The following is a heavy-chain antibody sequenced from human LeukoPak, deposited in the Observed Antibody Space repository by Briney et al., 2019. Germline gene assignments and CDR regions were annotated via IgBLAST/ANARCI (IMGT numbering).Heavy chain of an antibody. CDR3: ARVAAVRYCSSTSCYMGFDI. CDR2: IIPIFGTA. CDR1: GGTFSSYA. Sequence: SVKVSCKASGGTFSSYAISWVRQAPGQGLEWMGGIIPIFGTANYAQKFQGRVTITADESTSTAYMELSSLRSEDTAVYYCARVAAVRYCSSTSCYMGFDIWGQGTMVTVSS. J-gene: IGHJ3*02. D-gene: IGHD2-2*02. V-gene: IGHV1-69*01.